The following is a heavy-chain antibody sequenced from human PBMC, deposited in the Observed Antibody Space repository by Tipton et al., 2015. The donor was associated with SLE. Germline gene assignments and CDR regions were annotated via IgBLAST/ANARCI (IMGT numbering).Heavy chain of an antibody. V-gene: IGHV3-21*01. CDR1: GFTFTSYT. CDR2: VSSSTIYT. Sequence: SLRLSCVASGFTFTSYTMNWVRQAPGKGLEWVSPVSSSTIYTYYADSVKGRFTISRDNAKNSLYLQMDTLRADDTAVYYCVRGEAVTDYWGQGTLVTVSS. J-gene: IGHJ4*02. D-gene: IGHD6-19*01. CDR3: VRGEAVTDY.